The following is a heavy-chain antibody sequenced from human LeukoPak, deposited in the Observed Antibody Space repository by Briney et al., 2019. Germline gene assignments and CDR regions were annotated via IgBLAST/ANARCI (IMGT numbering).Heavy chain of an antibody. CDR3: VRWVVTGSGTYYMLN. CDR1: GFTFSSYW. J-gene: IGHJ4*02. Sequence: GGSLRLSCAVSGFTFSSYWMHWLRQVPGKGLVWVSRINNDGSTTRDADSLKGRFTSSRDNAKNTVYLQMNSLRAEDTAVYYCVRWVVTGSGTYYMLNWGQGTLITVSS. CDR2: INNDGSTT. V-gene: IGHV3-74*01. D-gene: IGHD3-10*01.